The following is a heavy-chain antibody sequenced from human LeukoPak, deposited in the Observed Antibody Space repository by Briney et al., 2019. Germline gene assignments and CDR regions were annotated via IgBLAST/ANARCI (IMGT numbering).Heavy chain of an antibody. CDR1: GFTFSSFP. V-gene: IGHV3-23*01. Sequence: GGSLRLSCAASGFTFSSFPMTWVRLAPGKGLEWVSTITGSGGSTYYAESVKGRFTISRDNSKNTLYLQMNSLRGEDTALYYCAKDLAGCSDSWGQGTLVTVSS. CDR2: ITGSGGST. CDR3: AKDLAGCSDS. J-gene: IGHJ4*02. D-gene: IGHD2-8*01.